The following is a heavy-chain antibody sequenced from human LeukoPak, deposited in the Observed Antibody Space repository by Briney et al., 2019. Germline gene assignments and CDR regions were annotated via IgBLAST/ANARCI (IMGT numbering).Heavy chain of an antibody. J-gene: IGHJ6*04. CDR3: ARGVVVVVAATPHYYYGMDV. D-gene: IGHD2-15*01. CDR2: IYYSGST. V-gene: IGHV4-59*01. CDR1: GGSISSYY. Sequence: SETLSLTCTVSGGSISSYYWSWIRQPPGKGLEWIGHIYYSGSTNYNPSLKSRVTISVDTSKNQFSLKLSSVTAADTAVYYCARGVVVVVAATPHYYYGMDVWGKGTTVTVSS.